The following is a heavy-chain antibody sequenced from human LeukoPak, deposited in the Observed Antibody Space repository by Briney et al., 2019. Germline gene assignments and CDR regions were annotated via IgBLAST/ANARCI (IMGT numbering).Heavy chain of an antibody. Sequence: GGSLRLSCAASGFTFSSYWMSWVRQAPGKGLEWVANIKQDGSEKYYVDSVKGRFTISRDNAKNSLHLQMNSLRAEDTAVYYCYGESYLFDYWGQGTPVTVSS. CDR2: IKQDGSEK. CDR1: GFTFSSYW. J-gene: IGHJ4*02. D-gene: IGHD3-10*01. V-gene: IGHV3-7*01. CDR3: YGESYLFDY.